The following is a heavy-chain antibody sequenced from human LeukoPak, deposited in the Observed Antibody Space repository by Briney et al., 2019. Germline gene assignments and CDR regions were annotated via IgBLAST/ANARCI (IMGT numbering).Heavy chain of an antibody. V-gene: IGHV3-20*04. CDR1: GFSFEDYG. D-gene: IGHD6-19*01. CDR2: INWNGDKK. CDR3: ARGRISSGWYCDY. Sequence: GGSLRLSCETSGFSFEDYGMHWVRQVPGKGLEWVSGINWNGDKKGYADSVKGRFSISRDNSKNTLYLQMGSRRAEDMAVYYCARGRISSGWYCDYWGQGTLVTVSS. J-gene: IGHJ4*02.